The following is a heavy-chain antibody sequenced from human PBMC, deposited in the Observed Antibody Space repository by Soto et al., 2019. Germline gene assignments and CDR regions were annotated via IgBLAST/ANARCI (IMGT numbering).Heavy chain of an antibody. D-gene: IGHD3-16*02. CDR2: ISYDGINE. CDR1: GFTFTSYA. CDR3: ARDRLRLGELSLIGYFDY. J-gene: IGHJ4*02. Sequence: GGSLILSCEASGFTFTSYAMHWVRQAPGKGLEWVAVISYDGINEYYADSVKGRFTISRDNSKNTLFLQMSSLRVEDTAVYYCARDRLRLGELSLIGYFDYWGQGTLVTVSS. V-gene: IGHV3-30*15.